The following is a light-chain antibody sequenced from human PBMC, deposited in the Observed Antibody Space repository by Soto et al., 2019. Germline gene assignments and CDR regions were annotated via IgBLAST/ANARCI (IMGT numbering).Light chain of an antibody. CDR3: QQYSSYWM. V-gene: IGKV1-5*03. Sequence: DIQMTQSPSTLSASVGDRVTITCRASQSISSWLAWYQQKPGKAPNLLIYKASNLESGVPSRFSGSASGTEFTLTISSLQPDDFATYYCQQYSSYWMFGQGTKVEIK. J-gene: IGKJ1*01. CDR1: QSISSW. CDR2: KAS.